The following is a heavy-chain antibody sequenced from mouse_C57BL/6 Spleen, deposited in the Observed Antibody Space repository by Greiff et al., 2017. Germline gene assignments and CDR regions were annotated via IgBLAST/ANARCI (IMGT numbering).Heavy chain of an antibody. V-gene: IGHV1-39*01. CDR1: GYSFTDYN. J-gene: IGHJ2*01. CDR3: ARCYDGYFYFDD. D-gene: IGHD2-3*01. CDR2: LNSNYGTT. Sequence: EVQLQQSGPELVKPGASVKISCKASGYSFTDYNMNWVKQSNGKSLEWIGVLNSNYGTTSYNQKFKGKATLTVDQSSSTSYMQLNSLTSCDSAVDYCARCYDGYFYFDDWCQGTTLTVSS.